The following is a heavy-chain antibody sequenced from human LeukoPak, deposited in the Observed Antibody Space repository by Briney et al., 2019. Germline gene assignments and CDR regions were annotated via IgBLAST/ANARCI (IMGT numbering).Heavy chain of an antibody. J-gene: IGHJ5*02. CDR2: ISGSGGST. D-gene: IGHD3-22*01. Sequence: QPGGSLRLSCAASGFTFSSYAMSWVRQAPGKGLEWVSAISGSGGSTYYADSVKGRFTISRDNSKNTLYLQMNSLRAEDTAVYYCAKDVPLPDSSGYNWFDPWGQGTLVTVSS. CDR3: AKDVPLPDSSGYNWFDP. V-gene: IGHV3-23*01. CDR1: GFTFSSYA.